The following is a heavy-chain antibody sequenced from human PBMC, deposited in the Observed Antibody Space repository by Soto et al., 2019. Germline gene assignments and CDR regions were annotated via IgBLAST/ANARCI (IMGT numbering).Heavy chain of an antibody. Sequence: EVQLVESGGGLVQPGGSLRLSCAASGFTFSSYAMHWVRQAPGKGLEYVSAITSNGGNTDYASSVKGRFTISRDNSKNTLYLQMGSLRAADMAAYYCARRIPFGYGMDVWGKGTTVTVSS. J-gene: IGHJ6*04. CDR1: GFTFSSYA. CDR2: ITSNGGNT. CDR3: ARRIPFGYGMDV. D-gene: IGHD2-21*01. V-gene: IGHV3-64*01.